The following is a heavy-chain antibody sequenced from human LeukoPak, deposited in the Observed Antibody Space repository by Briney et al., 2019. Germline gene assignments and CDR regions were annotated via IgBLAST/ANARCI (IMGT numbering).Heavy chain of an antibody. D-gene: IGHD3-3*01. CDR2: TYYRSKWYN. V-gene: IGHV6-1*01. CDR3: ARVPYYDFQADAFDI. Sequence: SQTLSLTCAISGDSVSANGAAWNWIRQSPSRGLEWLGRTYYRSKWYNDYAVSVKSRITVNPDTSKNQFSLQLNSVTPEDTAVYYCARVPYYDFQADAFDIWGQGTMVTVSS. CDR1: GDSVSANGAA. J-gene: IGHJ3*02.